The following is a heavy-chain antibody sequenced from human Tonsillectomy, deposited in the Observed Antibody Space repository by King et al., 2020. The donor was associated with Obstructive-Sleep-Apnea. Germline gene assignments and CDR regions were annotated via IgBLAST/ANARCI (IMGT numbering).Heavy chain of an antibody. CDR2: ISAYNGNT. CDR1: GYTFTSYG. D-gene: IGHD2-15*01. V-gene: IGHV1-18*01. Sequence: QLVQSGAEVKKPGASVKVSCKASGYTFTSYGISWVRQAPGQGLEWMGWISAYNGNTNYAQKLQGRVTMTTDTSTSTAYRGLRSLRSDDTAVYYCARDVYCSGGSCYWGADYWGQGTLVTVSS. J-gene: IGHJ4*02. CDR3: ARDVYCSGGSCYWGADY.